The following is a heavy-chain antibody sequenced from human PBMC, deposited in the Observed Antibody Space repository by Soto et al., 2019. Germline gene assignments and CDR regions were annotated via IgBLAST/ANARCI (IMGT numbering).Heavy chain of an antibody. V-gene: IGHV1-2*02. J-gene: IGHJ6*02. D-gene: IGHD1-26*01. CDR3: ARGIVGATYYYGMDV. CDR2: INPNSGGT. Sequence: GASVKVSCKASGYTFTGYYMHWVRQAPGQGLEWMGWINPNSGGTNYAQKFQGRVTMTRDTSISTAYMELSRLRSDDTAVYYCARGIVGATYYYGMDVWGQGTTVTVSS. CDR1: GYTFTGYY.